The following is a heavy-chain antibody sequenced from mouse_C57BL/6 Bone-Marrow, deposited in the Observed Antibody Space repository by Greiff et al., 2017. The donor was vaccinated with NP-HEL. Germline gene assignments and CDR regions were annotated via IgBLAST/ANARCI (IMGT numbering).Heavy chain of an antibody. D-gene: IGHD1-1*01. Sequence: VQLQQSGAELVRPGASVKLSCKASGYTFTDYYINWVKQRPGQGLEWIARIYPGSGNNYYNEKFKGKATLTAEKSSSTAYMQLSSLTSEDSAVYFCAGTVVAKYYFDYWGQGTTLTVSS. V-gene: IGHV1-76*01. J-gene: IGHJ2*01. CDR2: IYPGSGNN. CDR3: AGTVVAKYYFDY. CDR1: GYTFTDYY.